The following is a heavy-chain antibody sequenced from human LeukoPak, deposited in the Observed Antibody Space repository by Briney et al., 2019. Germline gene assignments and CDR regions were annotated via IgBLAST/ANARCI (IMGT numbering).Heavy chain of an antibody. D-gene: IGHD2-2*01. CDR2: FDPEDGET. V-gene: IGHV1-24*01. Sequence: ASVKVSCKVSGYTLTELSMHWVRRAPGKGLEWMGGFDPEDGETIYAQKFQGRVTMTEDTSTDTAYMELSSLRSEDTAVYYCATDGYRHQLLNWFDPWGQGTLVTVSS. CDR3: ATDGYRHQLLNWFDP. J-gene: IGHJ5*02. CDR1: GYTLTELS.